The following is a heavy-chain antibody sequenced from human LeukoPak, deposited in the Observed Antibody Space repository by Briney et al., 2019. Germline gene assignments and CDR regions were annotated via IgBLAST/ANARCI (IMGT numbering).Heavy chain of an antibody. Sequence: GGSLRLSCAASGFTFSSYGMNWVRQAPGKGLEWVSNISGSGGRTYYADSVKGRFTISRDDSKNTLYLQMNSLRAEDTAVYYCAKNGLNRFDYWGQGTLVTVSS. CDR3: AKNGLNRFDY. D-gene: IGHD2-8*01. CDR2: ISGSGGRT. V-gene: IGHV3-23*01. CDR1: GFTFSSYG. J-gene: IGHJ4*02.